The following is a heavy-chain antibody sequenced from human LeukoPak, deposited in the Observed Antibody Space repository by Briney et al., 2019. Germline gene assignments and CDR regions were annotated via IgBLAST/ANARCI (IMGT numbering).Heavy chain of an antibody. J-gene: IGHJ4*02. D-gene: IGHD5-18*01. CDR1: GGSIGSYY. Sequence: TASETLSLTCTVSGGSIGSYYWSWIRQLQGKGLEWIGYIYYSGSTNYNPSLKSRVTISVDTSKNQFSLKLSSVTAADTAVYYCARHGYSYGYGPFDYWGQGTLVTVSS. CDR3: ARHGYSYGYGPFDY. V-gene: IGHV4-59*08. CDR2: IYYSGST.